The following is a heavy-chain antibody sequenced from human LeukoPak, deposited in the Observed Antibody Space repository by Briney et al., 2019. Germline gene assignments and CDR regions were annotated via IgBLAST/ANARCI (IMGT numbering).Heavy chain of an antibody. CDR2: VNTAGDT. V-gene: IGHV3-13*01. D-gene: IGHD3-10*01. J-gene: IGHJ5*02. CDR1: GLIITGYD. CDR3: ARAPYYYDSGSYVWFDP. Sequence: PGGSLRLSCTVSGLIITGYDVHWVRQATGQGLEWVSAVNTAGDTYYSDSVKGRFTISRDNAKNSLYLQMNSLRDEDTAVYYCARAPYYYDSGSYVWFDPWGQGTPVTVSS.